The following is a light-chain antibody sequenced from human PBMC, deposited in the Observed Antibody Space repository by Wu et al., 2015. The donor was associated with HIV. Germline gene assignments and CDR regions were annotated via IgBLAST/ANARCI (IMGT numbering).Light chain of an antibody. CDR2: AAS. CDR1: QSVSSSF. CDR3: HQYGSSPGT. Sequence: EIVLTQSPGTLSLSPGERISLSCRASQSVSSSFLAWYQQTPGQAPRLLIYAASRRATGIPDRFSGSGSGADFTLTISRLEPEDFAVYYCHQYGSSPGTFGQGTKLEIK. J-gene: IGKJ2*01. V-gene: IGKV3-20*01.